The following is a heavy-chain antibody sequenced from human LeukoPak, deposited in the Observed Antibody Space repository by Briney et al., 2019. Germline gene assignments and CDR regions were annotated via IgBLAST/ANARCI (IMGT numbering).Heavy chain of an antibody. J-gene: IGHJ6*02. CDR1: GFTFSSYY. CDR3: ARDLVSYGDATYYYYGMDV. CDR2: INQNEGET. Sequence: PGGSLRLSCAASGFTFSSYYMAWVRQVPGKGLEWVANINQNEGETNYVDSVKGRFTISGDSAKNSLYLQMNSLRAEDTAVYYCARDLVSYGDATYYYYGMDVWGQGTTVTVSS. D-gene: IGHD4-17*01. V-gene: IGHV3-7*01.